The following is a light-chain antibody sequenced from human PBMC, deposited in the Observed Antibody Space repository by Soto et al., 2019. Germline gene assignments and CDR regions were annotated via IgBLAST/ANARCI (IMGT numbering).Light chain of an antibody. J-gene: IGKJ2*01. CDR1: QRISSGY. V-gene: IGKV3-20*01. CDR2: GAS. Sequence: IVLTQSPGTLSLSPGERATLSCRASQRISSGYLAWYQQKPGQAPRLLIYGASSRATGIPDRFSGSGSGTDFTLTISRLEPEDFALYYCQQYGDSLHTFGQGTKLEIK. CDR3: QQYGDSLHT.